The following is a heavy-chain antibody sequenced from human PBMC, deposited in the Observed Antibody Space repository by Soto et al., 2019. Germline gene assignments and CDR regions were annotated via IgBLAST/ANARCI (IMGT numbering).Heavy chain of an antibody. Sequence: QVQLQESGPGLVKPSQTLSLTCTVSGGSISSGGYYWSWIRQHPGKGLEWIGYIYYSGSTYYNPSLKSRVTISVDTSKNQFSLKLSSVTAADTAVYYCARVPYCSSTSCSTHRFDYWGQGTLVTVSS. V-gene: IGHV4-31*03. CDR1: GGSISSGGYY. CDR3: ARVPYCSSTSCSTHRFDY. J-gene: IGHJ4*02. CDR2: IYYSGST. D-gene: IGHD2-2*01.